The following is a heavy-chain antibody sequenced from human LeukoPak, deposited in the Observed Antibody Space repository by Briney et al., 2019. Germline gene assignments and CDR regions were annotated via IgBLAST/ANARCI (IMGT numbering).Heavy chain of an antibody. D-gene: IGHD2-2*01. CDR2: IQNSART. CDR1: GGSVNSGSYF. V-gene: IGHV4-61*01. J-gene: IGHJ4*02. CDR3: ARAPGRGYQLL. Sequence: SETLSLTCTVSGGSVNSGSYFWSWIRQPPGKGLEWIGYIQNSARTNYNPSLESRVTISVDTSKNQFSLKLSSVTAADTAVYYCARAPGRGYQLLWGQGTLVTVSS.